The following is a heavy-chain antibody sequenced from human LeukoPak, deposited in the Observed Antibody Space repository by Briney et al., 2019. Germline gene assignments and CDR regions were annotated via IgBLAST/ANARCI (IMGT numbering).Heavy chain of an antibody. CDR2: ISSSSSYI. V-gene: IGHV3-21*01. J-gene: IGHJ3*02. Sequence: GGSLRLSCAASGFTFSSYSMNWVRQAPGKGLEWVSSISSSSSYIYYADSVKGRFTISRDNAKNSLYLQMNSLRAEDTAAYYCARVATLAFDIWGQGTMVTVSS. CDR1: GFTFSSYS. CDR3: ARVATLAFDI.